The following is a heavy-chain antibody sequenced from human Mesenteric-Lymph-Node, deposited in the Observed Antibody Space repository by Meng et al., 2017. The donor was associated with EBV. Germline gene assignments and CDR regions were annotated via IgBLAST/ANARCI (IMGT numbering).Heavy chain of an antibody. Sequence: QAQLVQSGPEVKKPGASVKVCCRSSADTYTSWVRQAPGQGLEWMGWSSIYNDDTHYAETFKARVTMTTDTSTGTAYMELRSLTSDDTAVYYCASGDLYFEKWGQGTLVTVSS. CDR2: SSIYNDDT. V-gene: IGHV1-18*01. J-gene: IGHJ1*01. CDR1: ADTYTS. CDR3: ASGDLYFEK. D-gene: IGHD4-17*01.